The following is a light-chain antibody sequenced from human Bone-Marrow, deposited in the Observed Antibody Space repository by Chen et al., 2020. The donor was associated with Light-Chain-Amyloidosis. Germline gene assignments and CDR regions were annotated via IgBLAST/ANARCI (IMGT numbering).Light chain of an antibody. V-gene: IGLV6-57*01. Sequence: NFMLTQLHSVSESPGQTVIISCTRSSGSIATNYVQWYQQRPGSSPTTVIYEDDQRPSGVPDRFSGSIDRSSSSGSLPISGLKTEDEADYDCQSYQGGSQGVVGGGTKLTVL. CDR2: EDD. CDR1: SGSIATNY. CDR3: QSYQGGSQGV. J-gene: IGLJ3*02.